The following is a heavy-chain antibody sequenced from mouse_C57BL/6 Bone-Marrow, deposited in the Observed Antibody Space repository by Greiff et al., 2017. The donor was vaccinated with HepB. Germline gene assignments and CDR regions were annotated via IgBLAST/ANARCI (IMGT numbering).Heavy chain of an antibody. J-gene: IGHJ3*01. CDR2: IRNKANGYTT. V-gene: IGHV7-3*01. Sequence: DVMLVESGGGLVQPGGSLSLSCAASGFTFTDYYMSWVRQPPGKALEWLGFIRNKANGYTTEYSASVKGRFTISRDNSQSILYLQMNALRAEDSATYYCARYKDTGFAYWGQGTLVTVSA. CDR3: ARYKDTGFAY. CDR1: GFTFTDYY. D-gene: IGHD1-1*01.